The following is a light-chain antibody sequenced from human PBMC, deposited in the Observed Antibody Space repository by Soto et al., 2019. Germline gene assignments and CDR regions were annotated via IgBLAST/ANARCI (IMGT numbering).Light chain of an antibody. CDR1: QGISSN. CDR3: QQFNSYPIT. V-gene: IGKV1-9*01. J-gene: IGKJ5*01. CDR2: AAS. Sequence: DIPLTQSPSFLSASVGDRVTITCRASQGISSNLAWYQQKPGKAPKLLIYAASTLQSGVPSRFSGSGSGTEFTLTISSLQPEDFATYYCQQFNSYPITFGKGTRLEIK.